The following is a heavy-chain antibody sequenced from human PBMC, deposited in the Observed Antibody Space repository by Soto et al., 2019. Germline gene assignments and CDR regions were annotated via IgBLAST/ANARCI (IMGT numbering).Heavy chain of an antibody. J-gene: IGHJ5*02. CDR1: GFTFSSYA. Sequence: GGSLRLSCAASGFTFSSYAMHWVRQAPGKGLEWVAVISYDGSNKYYADSVKGRFTISRDNSKNTLYLQMNSLRAEDTAVYYCAREGLMYYDFWSGYRPGYWFDPWGQGTLVTVSS. D-gene: IGHD3-3*01. CDR3: AREGLMYYDFWSGYRPGYWFDP. CDR2: ISYDGSNK. V-gene: IGHV3-30-3*01.